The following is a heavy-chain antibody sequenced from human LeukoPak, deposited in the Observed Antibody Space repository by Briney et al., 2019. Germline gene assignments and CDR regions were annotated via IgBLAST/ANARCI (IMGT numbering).Heavy chain of an antibody. Sequence: GGSLRLSCAASGFTVNSNYMSWVRQAPGKGLEWISVIYSGGSTYYADSVEGRFTISRDNSKNTLYLQMNSLRAEDTAVYYCASAPYYYDSSGLYFDYWGQGTLVTVSS. V-gene: IGHV3-53*01. CDR3: ASAPYYYDSSGLYFDY. CDR1: GFTVNSNY. D-gene: IGHD3-22*01. CDR2: IYSGGST. J-gene: IGHJ4*02.